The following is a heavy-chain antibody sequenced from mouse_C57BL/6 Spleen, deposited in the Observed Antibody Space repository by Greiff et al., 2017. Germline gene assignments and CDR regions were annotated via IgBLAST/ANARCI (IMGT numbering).Heavy chain of an antibody. CDR2: ILPGSGST. CDR3: ASYGPPKRFAY. J-gene: IGHJ3*01. V-gene: IGHV1-9*01. D-gene: IGHD1-1*02. CDR1: GYTFTGYW. Sequence: VQLQQSGAELMKPGASVKLSCKATGYTFTGYWIEWVKQRPGHGLEWIGEILPGSGSTNYNEKFKGKATFTADTSSYTAYMQLSSLTTKDSAIXFCASYGPPKRFAYWGQGTLVTVSA.